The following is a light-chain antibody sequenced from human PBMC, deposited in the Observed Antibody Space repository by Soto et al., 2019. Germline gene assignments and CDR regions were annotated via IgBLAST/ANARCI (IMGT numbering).Light chain of an antibody. V-gene: IGKV3-20*01. CDR2: GAS. CDR1: QSVSSNY. Sequence: EIVLTQSPGTLSLSPGERATLSCRASQSVSSNYLAWYQQKPGQAPRLLIYGASSRATGIPDRFSGSGSGTDFTLTISRLEPEDFAMYYCQQYGSSAPITFGQGTRLE. CDR3: QQYGSSAPIT. J-gene: IGKJ5*01.